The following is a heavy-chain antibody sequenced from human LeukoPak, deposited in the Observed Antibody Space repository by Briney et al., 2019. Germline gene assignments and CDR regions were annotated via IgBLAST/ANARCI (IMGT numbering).Heavy chain of an antibody. Sequence: GGSLRLSCAASGLTFSSSWMYWVRQAPGKGLVWVSDINSDGSNTRYADSVRGRFTISRDNAKNSLYLQMNSLRAEDTAVYYCARGSYCSGGSCHLFDYWGQGTLVTVSS. V-gene: IGHV3-74*01. CDR2: INSDGSNT. D-gene: IGHD2-15*01. CDR1: GLTFSSSW. CDR3: ARGSYCSGGSCHLFDY. J-gene: IGHJ4*02.